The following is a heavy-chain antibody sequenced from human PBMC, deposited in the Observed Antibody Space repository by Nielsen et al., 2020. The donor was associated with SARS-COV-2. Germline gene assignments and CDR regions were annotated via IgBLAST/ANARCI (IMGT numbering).Heavy chain of an antibody. CDR3: ARDFKGYCSSSSCLDAFDI. V-gene: IGHV3-21*01. CDR1: GFIFSDYR. D-gene: IGHD2-2*01. J-gene: IGHJ3*02. CDR2: ISGSSRYI. Sequence: GESLKISCAASGFIFSDYRMNWVRQAPGKGLEWVSCISGSSRYIYYADSVKGRFTISRDNAKNSLYLQMNSLRAEDTAVYYCARDFKGYCSSSSCLDAFDIWGQGKMVTVSS.